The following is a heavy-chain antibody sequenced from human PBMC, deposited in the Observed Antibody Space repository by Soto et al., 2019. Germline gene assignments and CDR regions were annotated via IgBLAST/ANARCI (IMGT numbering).Heavy chain of an antibody. CDR2: INAGNGNT. CDR1: GYSFTSYA. D-gene: IGHD3-9*01. Sequence: ASVKVSCKASGYSFTSYAIHWMRQAPGQRLEWMGWINAGNGNTKVPQKFQGRVTFTADKSTSIAYMELSSLRSEDTAVYYCARVLRGLRYFDWPGMDVWGQGTTVTVSS. CDR3: ARVLRGLRYFDWPGMDV. J-gene: IGHJ6*02. V-gene: IGHV1-3*01.